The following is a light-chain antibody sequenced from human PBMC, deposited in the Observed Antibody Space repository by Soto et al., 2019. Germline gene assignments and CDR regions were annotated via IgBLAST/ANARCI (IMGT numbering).Light chain of an antibody. CDR1: SGDVGGYNY. V-gene: IGLV2-14*01. Sequence: QSALTQPASGSGSPGQSITISGTGTSGDVGGYNYVSWYQLHPGKAPKLMIYEVANRPSGVSNRFSGSKSGNTASLTISGLQAEDEADYYCSSYARSSSLVFGGGTKVTV. CDR3: SSYARSSSLV. CDR2: EVA. J-gene: IGLJ2*01.